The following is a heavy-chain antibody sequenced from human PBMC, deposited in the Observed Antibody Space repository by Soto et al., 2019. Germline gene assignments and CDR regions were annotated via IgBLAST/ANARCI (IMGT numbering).Heavy chain of an antibody. Sequence: GGSLRLSCAASGFTFSSYAMSWVRQAPGKGLEWVSAISGSGGSTYYADSVKGRFTISRDNSKNTLYLQMNSLRAEDTAVYYCAKVTQYCSGGSCAPEYYYYGMDVWGQGTTVTVSS. D-gene: IGHD2-15*01. J-gene: IGHJ6*02. CDR2: ISGSGGST. V-gene: IGHV3-23*01. CDR1: GFTFSSYA. CDR3: AKVTQYCSGGSCAPEYYYYGMDV.